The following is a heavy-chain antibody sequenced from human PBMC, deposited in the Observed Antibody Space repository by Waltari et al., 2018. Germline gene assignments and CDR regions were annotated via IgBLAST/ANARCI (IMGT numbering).Heavy chain of an antibody. CDR3: AKVHSGSYYGGPGDY. CDR2: ISGSGGST. D-gene: IGHD1-26*01. J-gene: IGHJ4*02. CDR1: GFTFSSYA. V-gene: IGHV3-23*04. Sequence: EVQLVESGGDLVQPGGSLRLSCAASGFTFSSYAMRWVRQAPGKGLEWVSAISGSGGSTYYADSVKGRFTISRDNSKNTLYLQMNSLRAEDTAVYYCAKVHSGSYYGGPGDYWGQGTLVTVSS.